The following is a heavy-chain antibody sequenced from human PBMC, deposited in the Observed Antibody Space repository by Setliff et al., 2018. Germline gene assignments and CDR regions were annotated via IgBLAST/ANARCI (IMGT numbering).Heavy chain of an antibody. J-gene: IGHJ4*02. V-gene: IGHV4-61*09. CDR2: IYGTEGT. CDR3: ARGYYNGRGYYYLPCSFDS. CDR1: DGSLYSGNYY. D-gene: IGHD3-10*01. Sequence: SETLSLTCTVSDGSLYSGNYYWTWIRQPAGKALEWIGHIYGTEGTHYNPSLESRVTISRDKSPNQFSLMLRSVTAADTALYYCARGYYNGRGYYYLPCSFDSWGRGIVVTVS.